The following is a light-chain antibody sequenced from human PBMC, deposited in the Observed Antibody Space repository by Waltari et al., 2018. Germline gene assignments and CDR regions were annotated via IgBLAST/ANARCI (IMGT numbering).Light chain of an antibody. CDR1: RSNIGSNY. V-gene: IGLV1-47*01. Sequence: QSVLTQPPSASGTPGPRVTISCSGSRSNIGSNYVSWYQQLPGTAPKLSIYRNNQRPSGVPDRFSGSKSGTSASLAISGLRSEDEADYYCAAWDDSLSGRVFGGGTKVTVL. J-gene: IGLJ3*02. CDR2: RNN. CDR3: AAWDDSLSGRV.